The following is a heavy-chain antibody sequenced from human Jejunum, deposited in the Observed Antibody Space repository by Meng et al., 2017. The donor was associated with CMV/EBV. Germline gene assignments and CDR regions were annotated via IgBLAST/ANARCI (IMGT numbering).Heavy chain of an antibody. V-gene: IGHV3-30*02. Sequence: YGMHWVRQAPGKGLEWVTFIRFDGTNECYADSVQGRFTISRDNSKNTVYLQMNSLRAEDTAVYYCAKDSSYRYRWNYPDAFNMWGQGTMGTVSS. CDR2: IRFDGTNE. CDR3: AKDSSYRYRWNYPDAFNM. D-gene: IGHD1-7*01. J-gene: IGHJ3*02. CDR1: YG.